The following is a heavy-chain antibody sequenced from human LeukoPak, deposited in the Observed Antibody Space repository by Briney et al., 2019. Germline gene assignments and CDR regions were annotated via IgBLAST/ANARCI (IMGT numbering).Heavy chain of an antibody. Sequence: PGGSLRLSCAASGFTFSSYEMTWVRQAPGRGLEWVANIDQSGGRNNYVDSVKGRFTISRDNAKNSLFLEMSSLRAEDTAVYYCVKDSLGYSYGYYFDYWGQGTLVTVSS. CDR3: VKDSLGYSYGYYFDY. CDR1: GFTFSSYE. V-gene: IGHV3-7*01. J-gene: IGHJ4*02. CDR2: IDQSGGRN. D-gene: IGHD5-18*01.